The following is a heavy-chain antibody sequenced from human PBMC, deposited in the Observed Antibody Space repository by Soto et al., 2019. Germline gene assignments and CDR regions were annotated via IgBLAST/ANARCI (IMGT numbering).Heavy chain of an antibody. CDR2: INAGNGNT. J-gene: IGHJ3*02. D-gene: IGHD6-13*01. CDR1: GHTFTSYA. Sequence: ASVKVSCKASGHTFTSYAMHWVRQAPGQRLEWMGWINAGNGNTKYSQKFQGRVTITRDTSASTAYMELSSLRSEDTAVYYCARDLYSSSWYDAFDIWGQGTMVTVSS. CDR3: ARDLYSSSWYDAFDI. V-gene: IGHV1-3*01.